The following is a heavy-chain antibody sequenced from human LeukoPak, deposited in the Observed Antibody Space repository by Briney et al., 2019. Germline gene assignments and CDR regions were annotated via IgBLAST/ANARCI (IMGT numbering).Heavy chain of an antibody. CDR1: GFTFSSYA. V-gene: IGHV3-23*01. CDR3: ARRHIVVVPAAMRNYYYYYMDV. CDR2: ISGSGGST. D-gene: IGHD2-2*01. Sequence: GGSLRLSCAASGFTFSSYAMSWVRQAPGKGLEWVSAISGSGGSTYYADSVKGRFTISRDNSKNTLYLQMNSLRAEDTAVYYCARRHIVVVPAAMRNYYYYYMDVWGKGTTVTVSS. J-gene: IGHJ6*03.